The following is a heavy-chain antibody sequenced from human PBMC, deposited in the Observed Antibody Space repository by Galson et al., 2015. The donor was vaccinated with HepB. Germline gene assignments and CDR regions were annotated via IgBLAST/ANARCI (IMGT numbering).Heavy chain of an antibody. CDR1: GFTFSSYG. CDR3: AKQGYYGSGSYYARGMDV. CDR2: ISYDGSNK. J-gene: IGHJ6*02. D-gene: IGHD3-10*01. V-gene: IGHV3-30*18. Sequence: SLRLSCAASGFTFSSYGMHWVRQAPGKGLEWVAVISYDGSNKYYADSVKGQFTISRDNSKNTLYLQMNSLRAEDTAVYYCAKQGYYGSGSYYARGMDVWGQGTTVSVSS.